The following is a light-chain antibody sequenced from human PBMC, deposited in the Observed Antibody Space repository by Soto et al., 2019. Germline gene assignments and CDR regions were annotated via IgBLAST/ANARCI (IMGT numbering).Light chain of an antibody. CDR2: GAS. Sequence: EIVMTQSPATLSVSPGERATLSCRASQSVSSNLAWYQQKPGQAPRLLIYGASTRATGIPARFSGSGSGTAFTLTITSRQSEDFAVYYCQQYNNWPPGTTFGQGTRLEIQ. CDR1: QSVSSN. V-gene: IGKV3-15*01. CDR3: QQYNNWPPGTT. J-gene: IGKJ5*01.